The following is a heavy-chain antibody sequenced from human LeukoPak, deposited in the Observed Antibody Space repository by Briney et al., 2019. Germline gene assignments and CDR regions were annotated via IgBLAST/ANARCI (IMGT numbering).Heavy chain of an antibody. CDR1: GGSISSGGYY. J-gene: IGHJ5*02. CDR3: ARGEDGGGGGSSDWFDP. V-gene: IGHV4-61*02. D-gene: IGHD2-15*01. CDR2: IYTSGST. Sequence: SQTLSLTCTVSGGSISSGGYYWSWIRQPAGKGLEWIWRIYTSGSTNYNPSLKSRVTMSVDTSKNQFSLKLSSVTAADTAVYYCARGEDGGGGGSSDWFDPWGQGTLVTVSS.